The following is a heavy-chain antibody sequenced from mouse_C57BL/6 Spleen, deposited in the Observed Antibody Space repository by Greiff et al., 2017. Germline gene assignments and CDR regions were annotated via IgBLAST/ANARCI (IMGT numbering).Heavy chain of an antibody. CDR1: GYTFTSYW. J-gene: IGHJ2*01. Sequence: QVQLKQPGAELVRPGSSVKLSCKASGYTFTSYWMHWVKQRPIQGLEWIGNIDPSDSETHYNQKFKDKATLTVDKSSSTAYMQLSSLTSEDSAVYYCARHYYGSSYGYYFDYWGQGTTLTVSS. V-gene: IGHV1-52*01. CDR2: IDPSDSET. D-gene: IGHD1-1*01. CDR3: ARHYYGSSYGYYFDY.